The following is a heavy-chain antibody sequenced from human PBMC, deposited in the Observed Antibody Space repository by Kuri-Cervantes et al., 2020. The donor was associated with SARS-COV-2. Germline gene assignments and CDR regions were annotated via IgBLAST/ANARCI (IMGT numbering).Heavy chain of an antibody. CDR2: ISSSGSTI. V-gene: IGHV3-11*04. J-gene: IGHJ1*01. Sequence: GGSLRLSCAASGFTFSDYYMSWIRQAPGKGLEWVSYISSSGSTIYYADSVKGRFTISRDNAKNSLHLQMNSLRAEDTAVYYCAKNIAVAARRVEYFQHWGQGTLVTVSS. CDR1: GFTFSDYY. CDR3: AKNIAVAARRVEYFQH. D-gene: IGHD6-19*01.